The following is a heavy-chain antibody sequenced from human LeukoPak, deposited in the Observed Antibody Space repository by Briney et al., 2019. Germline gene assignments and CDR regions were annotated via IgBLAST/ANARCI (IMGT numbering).Heavy chain of an antibody. Sequence: ASVKVSCKASGGTFSSYAISWVRQAPGQGLEWMGRINPILGIANYAQKFQGRVTITADKSTSTAYMELSSLRSEDTAVYYCARAEYSSSSMHGPPGYYYYGMDVWGQGTTVTVSS. CDR2: INPILGIA. CDR3: ARAEYSSSSMHGPPGYYYYGMDV. J-gene: IGHJ6*02. D-gene: IGHD6-6*01. V-gene: IGHV1-69*04. CDR1: GGTFSSYA.